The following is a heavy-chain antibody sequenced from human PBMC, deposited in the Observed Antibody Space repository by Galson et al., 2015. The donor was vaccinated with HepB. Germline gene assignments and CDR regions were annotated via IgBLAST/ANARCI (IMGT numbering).Heavy chain of an antibody. Sequence: SLRLSCAFSGFTFNSFWIHWVRQVPGKGLVWVSGIDNKKSRTTYADSVKGRFTISRDNAKNTVSLRMRSLRAEDTAVYFCAALGGTYYMDVWGQGTTVTVSS. D-gene: IGHD1-26*01. CDR3: AALGGTYYMDV. CDR1: GFTFNSFW. V-gene: IGHV3-74*03. CDR2: IDNKKSRT. J-gene: IGHJ6*02.